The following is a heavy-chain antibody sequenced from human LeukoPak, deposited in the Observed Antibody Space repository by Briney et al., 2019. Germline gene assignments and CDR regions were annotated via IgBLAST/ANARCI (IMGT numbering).Heavy chain of an antibody. J-gene: IGHJ6*03. V-gene: IGHV3-48*03. Sequence: GGSLRLSCAASGFTFSSYEMNWVRQAPGKGLEWVSYISSSGSTIYYADSVKGRFTISRDNAKNSLYLQMNSLRAEDTAVYYCARGPPSSGWYYYYYYYMDVWGKGTTVTVSS. CDR3: ARGPPSSGWYYYYYYYMDV. D-gene: IGHD6-19*01. CDR1: GFTFSSYE. CDR2: ISSSGSTI.